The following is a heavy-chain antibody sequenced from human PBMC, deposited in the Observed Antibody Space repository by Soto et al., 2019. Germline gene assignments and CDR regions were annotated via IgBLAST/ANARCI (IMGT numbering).Heavy chain of an antibody. D-gene: IGHD5-18*01. CDR3: ARDAWGDTAMVTPPYYYYGMDV. V-gene: IGHV4-61*01. J-gene: IGHJ6*02. CDR1: GGSVSSGSYY. Sequence: QVQLQESGPGLVKPSETLSLTCTVSGGSVSSGSYYWSWIRQPPGKGLEWIGYIYYSGSTNYNPSLKSRVTISVATSKNQFSLKLSSVTAADTAVYYCARDAWGDTAMVTPPYYYYGMDVWGQGTTVTVSS. CDR2: IYYSGST.